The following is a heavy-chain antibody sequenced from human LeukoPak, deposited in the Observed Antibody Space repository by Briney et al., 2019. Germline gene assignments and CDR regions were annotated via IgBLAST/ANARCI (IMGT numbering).Heavy chain of an antibody. CDR1: GYTFTSYD. J-gene: IGHJ4*02. CDR3: VRGPPNWGYDY. Sequence: ASVKVSCKASGYTFTSYDINWVRQATGQGLEWMGWMNPNSGDTGYAQKFQDRVTMTRNTSISTAYMELSSLRSDDTAVYYCVRGPPNWGYDYWGPGTLVTVSS. D-gene: IGHD7-27*01. CDR2: MNPNSGDT. V-gene: IGHV1-8*01.